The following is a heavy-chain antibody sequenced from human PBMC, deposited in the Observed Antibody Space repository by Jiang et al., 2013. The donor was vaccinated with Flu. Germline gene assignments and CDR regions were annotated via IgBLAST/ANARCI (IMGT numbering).Heavy chain of an antibody. CDR1: GFTFDDYA. J-gene: IGHJ4*02. Sequence: PGRSLRLVCAASGFTFDDYAMHWVRQAPGKGLEWVSSVSWNGGNTDYADSVKGRFTISRDNAKNSLYLQMNSLRADDTALYYCAKVEWFGDSYYFDYWGRGTLVTVSS. CDR3: AKVEWFGDSYYFDY. CDR2: VSWNGGNT. D-gene: IGHD3-10*01. V-gene: IGHV3-9*01.